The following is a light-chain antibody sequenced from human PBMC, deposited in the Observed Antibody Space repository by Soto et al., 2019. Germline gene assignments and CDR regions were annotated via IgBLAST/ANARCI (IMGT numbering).Light chain of an antibody. CDR3: QQYKTYPWT. Sequence: DIQLTQSPSTLSASTGDRVTISCRASENINQWLAWYQQIPGKAPNLLIYKASSLESGVPSRFSGSGSGTDCTLTINSLQPDDFAIYYCQQYKTYPWTFGQGTKVE. CDR2: KAS. V-gene: IGKV1-5*03. CDR1: ENINQW. J-gene: IGKJ1*01.